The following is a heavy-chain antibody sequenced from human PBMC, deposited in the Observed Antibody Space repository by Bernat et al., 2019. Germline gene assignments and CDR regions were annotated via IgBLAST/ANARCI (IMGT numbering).Heavy chain of an antibody. V-gene: IGHV4-31*03. CDR2: IYYSGST. J-gene: IGHJ6*03. CDR1: GGSISSGGYY. CDR3: ARVTIGIAAAGTQYYYMDV. D-gene: IGHD6-13*01. Sequence: QVQLQESGPGLVKPSQTLSLTCTVSGGSISSGGYYWSWIRQHPGKGLEWIGYIYYSGSTYYNPSLKSRVTISADTSKNQFSLKLSSVTAADTAVYYCARVTIGIAAAGTQYYYMDVWGKGTTVTVSS.